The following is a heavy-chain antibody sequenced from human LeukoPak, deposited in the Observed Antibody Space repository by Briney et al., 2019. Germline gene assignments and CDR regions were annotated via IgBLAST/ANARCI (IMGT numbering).Heavy chain of an antibody. V-gene: IGHV4-4*02. D-gene: IGHD3-10*01. CDR2: IHHSGTT. CDR1: GGSISSGWW. Sequence: SETLSLTCAVSGGSISSGWWWSWVRQSPGKGLEWIAEIHHSGTTHYNPSLKSRVTISVDTSKNQFSLKLSSVTAADTAVYYCARHRGSGSYYPWVDWFDPWGQGTLVTVSS. CDR3: ARHRGSGSYYPWVDWFDP. J-gene: IGHJ5*02.